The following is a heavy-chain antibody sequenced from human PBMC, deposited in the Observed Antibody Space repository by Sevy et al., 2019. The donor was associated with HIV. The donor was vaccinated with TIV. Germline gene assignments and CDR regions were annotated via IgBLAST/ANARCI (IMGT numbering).Heavy chain of an antibody. CDR3: ARLVSCGGDCYYLDS. CDR1: GFTFTNYD. D-gene: IGHD2-21*02. V-gene: IGHV3-30*03. Sequence: GGSLRLSCAASGFTFTNYDLHWVRQAPGKGLDWVAVISHDGRYKNYGDSVKVRFTISRDNLRNTLFLQMDTLRPDGTAVYFCARLVSCGGDCYYLDSWGQGALVTVSS. J-gene: IGHJ4*02. CDR2: ISHDGRYK.